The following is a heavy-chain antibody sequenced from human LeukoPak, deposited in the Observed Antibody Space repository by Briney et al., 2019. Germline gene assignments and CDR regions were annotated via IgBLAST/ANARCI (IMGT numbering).Heavy chain of an antibody. CDR3: ARGVTVNRVNWYFDL. Sequence: SETLSLTCTVSGDSICSSSYFWGWLRQPPGKGVEWIGSIYYSGSTYDNPSLKSRITISVDTSKNQFSLKLSSVTAADTAVYYCARGVTVNRVNWYFDLWGRGTLVTVSS. J-gene: IGHJ2*01. CDR2: IYYSGST. CDR1: GDSICSSSYF. V-gene: IGHV4-39*01. D-gene: IGHD2-21*02.